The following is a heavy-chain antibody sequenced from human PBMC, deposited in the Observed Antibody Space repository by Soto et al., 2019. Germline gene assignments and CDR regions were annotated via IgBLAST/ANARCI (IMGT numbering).Heavy chain of an antibody. CDR1: GFTFTSYW. CDR2: INVDGSSR. J-gene: IGHJ5*02. Sequence: EVHLVESGGGLVQPGGSLRLSCAASGFTFTSYWMTWVRQAPGKGLEWVANINVDGSSRCYVDSVKGRFTISRDNAGNSLYLQMNSLRDEDTAVYYCARGDWEGPWGQGTQVTVSS. CDR3: ARGDWEGP. D-gene: IGHD1-26*01. V-gene: IGHV3-7*03.